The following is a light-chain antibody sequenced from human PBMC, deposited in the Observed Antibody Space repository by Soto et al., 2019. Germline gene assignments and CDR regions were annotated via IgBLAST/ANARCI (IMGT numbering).Light chain of an antibody. CDR3: QKYNSAPQT. CDR2: AAS. V-gene: IGKV1-27*01. Sequence: DIQMTQSPSSLSASVGARVTITCRASQSISHYLAWYQQKPGKVPKVLIYAASTLQSGVPSRFSGSGSGTDFTLTISSLQPEDVATYYCQKYNSAPQTFGGGTKVDIK. CDR1: QSISHY. J-gene: IGKJ4*01.